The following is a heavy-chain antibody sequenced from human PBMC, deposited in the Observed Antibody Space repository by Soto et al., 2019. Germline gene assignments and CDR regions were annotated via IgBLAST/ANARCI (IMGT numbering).Heavy chain of an antibody. D-gene: IGHD5-12*01. V-gene: IGHV1-69*02. J-gene: IGHJ6*02. CDR1: GGTFSSYT. CDR2: IIPILGIA. Sequence: QVQLVQSGAEVKKPGSSVKVSCKASGGTFSSYTISWVRQAPGQGLEWMGRIIPILGIANYAQKFQGRVTITADKSTSTAYMELSSLRSEDTAVYYLASPRGRHSGYDPAVAGTHYYGMDVWGQGTTVPVSS. CDR3: ASPRGRHSGYDPAVAGTHYYGMDV.